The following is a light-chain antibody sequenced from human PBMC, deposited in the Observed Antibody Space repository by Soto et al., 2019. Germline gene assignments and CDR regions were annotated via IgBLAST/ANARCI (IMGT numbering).Light chain of an antibody. Sequence: DIQMTQSPSSLSASVGDTVTLTCRASRSIDIYLNWYQQKPGKAPKLLIYDASSLYSGVPSRFSGSGSGTDFTLTISTLQPEDFATYYCQQSYSTPTCGPGTKGDIK. V-gene: IGKV1-39*01. CDR1: RSIDIY. CDR2: DAS. CDR3: QQSYSTPT. J-gene: IGKJ3*01.